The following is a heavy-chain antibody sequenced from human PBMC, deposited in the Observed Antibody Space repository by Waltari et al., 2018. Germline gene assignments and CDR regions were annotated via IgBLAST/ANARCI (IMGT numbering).Heavy chain of an antibody. Sequence: QLQLQESGSGLVKPSQTLSLTCAVSGGPISIGGYSWSWIRQPPGKGLEWIGYIYHSGSTYYNPSLKSRVTISVDRSKNQFSLKLSSVTAADTAVYYCARTYDYAVRFDPWGQGTLVTVSS. CDR1: GGPISIGGYS. CDR3: ARTYDYAVRFDP. D-gene: IGHD3-16*01. V-gene: IGHV4-30-2*01. J-gene: IGHJ5*02. CDR2: IYHSGST.